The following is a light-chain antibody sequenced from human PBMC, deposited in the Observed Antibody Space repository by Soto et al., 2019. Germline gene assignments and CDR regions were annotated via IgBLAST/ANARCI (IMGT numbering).Light chain of an antibody. CDR1: QTMSNF. CDR3: QQSYSTPYT. CDR2: AIS. J-gene: IGKJ2*01. Sequence: DIQMTQSPSSLSASVGDRVTITCRASQTMSNFLHWYQQKPGKAPKFLIYAISNVKSGVPSRFSGSGSGTDFTLTISSLQPEDFATYYCQQSYSTPYTFGQGTKVEIK. V-gene: IGKV1-39*01.